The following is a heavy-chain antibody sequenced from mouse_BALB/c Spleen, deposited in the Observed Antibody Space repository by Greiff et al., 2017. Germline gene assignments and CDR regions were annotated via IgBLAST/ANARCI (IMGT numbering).Heavy chain of an antibody. J-gene: IGHJ3*01. V-gene: IGHV5-6-5*01. D-gene: IGHD1-2*01. CDR2: ISSGGST. CDR1: GFTFSSYA. CDR3: ARITTATSWFAY. Sequence: EVKVVESGGGLVKPGGSLKLSCAASGFTFSSYAMSWVRQTPEKRLEWVASISSGGSTYYPDSVKGRFTISRDNARNILYLQMSSLRSEDTAMYYCARITTATSWFAYWGQGTLVTVSA.